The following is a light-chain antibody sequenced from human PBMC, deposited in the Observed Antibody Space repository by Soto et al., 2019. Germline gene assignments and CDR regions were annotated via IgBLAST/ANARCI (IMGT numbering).Light chain of an antibody. CDR1: ENIAND. J-gene: IGKJ2*01. Sequence: DIQMTQSPSSLSASVGDRVTITCRASENIANDLHWYQQKPGKAPKILIYAASTLQSGVPSRFSGSGSGTYFTLTISSLQPEAFATYYCQQSYTASPYTFGQGTKLQIK. V-gene: IGKV1-39*01. CDR3: QQSYTASPYT. CDR2: AAS.